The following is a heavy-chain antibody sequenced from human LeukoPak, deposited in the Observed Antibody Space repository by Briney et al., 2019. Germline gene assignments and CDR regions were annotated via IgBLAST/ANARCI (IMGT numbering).Heavy chain of an antibody. J-gene: IGHJ6*03. CDR1: GFTFDDYG. CDR2: INWNGGST. Sequence: GGSLRLSCAASGFTFDDYGMSWVRRAPGKGLEWVSGINWNGGSTGYADSVKGRFTIYRDNAKNSLYLQMNSLRAEDTALYYCARTTHYYMDVWGKGTTVTVSS. CDR3: ARTTHYYMDV. D-gene: IGHD2/OR15-2a*01. V-gene: IGHV3-20*04.